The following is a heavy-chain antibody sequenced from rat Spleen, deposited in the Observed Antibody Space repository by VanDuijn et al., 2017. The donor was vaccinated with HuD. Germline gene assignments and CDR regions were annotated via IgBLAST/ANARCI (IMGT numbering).Heavy chain of an antibody. J-gene: IGHJ2*01. CDR1: GFSLISYS. CDR3: ARADVGAIYTDGI. Sequence: QVQLKESGPGLVQPSQTPSLTCTVSGFSLISYSVHWIRQPPGKGLEWMGGIWGNGNTNYNSALKSRLSINRDTSKSQIYLKMNSLQTEDTATYFCARADVGAIYTDGIWGQGVMVTVSS. V-gene: IGHV2-13*01. D-gene: IGHD1-2*01. CDR2: IWGNGNT.